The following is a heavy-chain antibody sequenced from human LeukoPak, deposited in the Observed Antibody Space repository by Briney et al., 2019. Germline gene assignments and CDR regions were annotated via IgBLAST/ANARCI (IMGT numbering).Heavy chain of an antibody. CDR2: ISSSSSYI. Sequence: PGGSLRLSCAASGFTFSSYSMNWVRQAPGKGLEWVSSISSSSSYIYYADSVKGRFTISRDNAKNSLYLQMNSLRAEDTAVYYCARDLRVGATVGYWGQGTLVTVSS. D-gene: IGHD1-26*01. V-gene: IGHV3-21*01. J-gene: IGHJ4*02. CDR3: ARDLRVGATVGY. CDR1: GFTFSSYS.